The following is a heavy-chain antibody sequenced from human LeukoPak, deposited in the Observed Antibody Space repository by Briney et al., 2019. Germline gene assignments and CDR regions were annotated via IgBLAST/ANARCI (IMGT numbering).Heavy chain of an antibody. D-gene: IGHD6-13*01. V-gene: IGHV3-30*18. Sequence: GGSLRLSCAASGFTFSRYGMHWVRQAPGKGPEWVTVISSDGNKKYYIDSVKGRFTISRDNSKNTLYLQMNSLRVEDTAVYYCAKGIRSSSWYCFDYWGQGTLVSVSS. J-gene: IGHJ4*02. CDR1: GFTFSRYG. CDR3: AKGIRSSSWYCFDY. CDR2: ISSDGNKK.